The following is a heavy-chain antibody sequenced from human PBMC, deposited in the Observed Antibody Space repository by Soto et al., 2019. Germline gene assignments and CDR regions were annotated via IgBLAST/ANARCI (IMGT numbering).Heavy chain of an antibody. CDR1: GYSFVSFW. Sequence: GESLKISCRASGYSFVSFWITWVRQTPGKGLEWMGRIDPADSYARYSPSFEGHVTMSVDRSINTAYLQWSSLKVSDSAIYYCAKNVEHFYFGLDTWGQGTSVTVSS. V-gene: IGHV5-10-1*01. CDR3: AKNVEHFYFGLDT. D-gene: IGHD3-10*02. J-gene: IGHJ6*02. CDR2: IDPADSYA.